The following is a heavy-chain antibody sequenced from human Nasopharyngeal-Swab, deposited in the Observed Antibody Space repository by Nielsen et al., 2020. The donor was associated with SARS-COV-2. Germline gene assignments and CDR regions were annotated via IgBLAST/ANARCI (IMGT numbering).Heavy chain of an antibody. V-gene: IGHV1-18*01. J-gene: IGHJ3*02. D-gene: IGHD2-2*01. Sequence: ASVKVSCKASGYTFTSYGISWVRQAPGQGLEWMGWISAYNGNTNYAQKLQGRVTMTTDTSTSTAYMELRSLRSDDTAVYYCASNPLYCSSTSCYHDAFDTWGQGTMVTVSS. CDR3: ASNPLYCSSTSCYHDAFDT. CDR2: ISAYNGNT. CDR1: GYTFTSYG.